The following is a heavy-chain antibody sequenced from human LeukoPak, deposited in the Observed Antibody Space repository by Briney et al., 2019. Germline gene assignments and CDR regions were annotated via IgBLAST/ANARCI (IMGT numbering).Heavy chain of an antibody. CDR3: ATWAFYHSLDV. Sequence: GGSLRLSCEASGFTFDAYAMHWVRQAPGKGLEWVSLINKDGSATYYADSVKGRFTISRDNSKNSLYLQMNSLRSEDTPLYYCATWAFYHSLDVWGQGTTVTVSS. CDR1: GFTFDAYA. CDR2: INKDGSAT. J-gene: IGHJ6*02. D-gene: IGHD1-26*01. V-gene: IGHV3-43*02.